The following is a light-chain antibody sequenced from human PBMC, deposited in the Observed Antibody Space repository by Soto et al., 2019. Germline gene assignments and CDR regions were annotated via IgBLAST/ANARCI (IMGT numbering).Light chain of an antibody. CDR1: SSNIGADYA. CDR2: EVN. J-gene: IGLJ1*01. V-gene: IGLV1-40*01. Sequence: QSVLTQPPSVSGAPGQRVIISCTGSSSNIGADYAVHWYQHLPGTAPKLMIFEVNNRPSGVSNRFSGSKSGNTASLTISGLRAEDEADYYCTSHTSTSTLYVFGTGTKVTVL. CDR3: TSHTSTSTLYV.